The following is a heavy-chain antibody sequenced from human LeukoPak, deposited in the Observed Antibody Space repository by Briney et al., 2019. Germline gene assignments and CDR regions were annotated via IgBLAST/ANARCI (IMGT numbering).Heavy chain of an antibody. Sequence: GGSLRLSCADSGFTFSNAWMSWVRQAPGKGLEWVANIKQDGSEKYYVDSVKGRFTISRDNAKNSLYLQMNSLRAEDTAVYYCARDSAYYYYMDVWGKGTTVTVSS. V-gene: IGHV3-7*01. D-gene: IGHD4/OR15-4a*01. CDR3: ARDSAYYYYMDV. CDR1: GFTFSNAW. J-gene: IGHJ6*03. CDR2: IKQDGSEK.